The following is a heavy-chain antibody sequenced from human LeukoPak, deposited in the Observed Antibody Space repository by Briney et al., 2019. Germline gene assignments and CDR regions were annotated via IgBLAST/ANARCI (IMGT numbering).Heavy chain of an antibody. CDR2: ITGNSGTI. CDR3: TKGDRGHSVPDY. J-gene: IGHJ4*02. D-gene: IGHD2-21*02. Sequence: GGSLRLSCAASGFIFDEYAMHLVRQPPGKGLEWFSGITGNSGTIGYADSVKGRFTISRDNAKNSLYLQMNSLRAEDTALYYCTKGDRGHSVPDYWGQGTLVTVSS. CDR1: GFIFDEYA. V-gene: IGHV3-9*01.